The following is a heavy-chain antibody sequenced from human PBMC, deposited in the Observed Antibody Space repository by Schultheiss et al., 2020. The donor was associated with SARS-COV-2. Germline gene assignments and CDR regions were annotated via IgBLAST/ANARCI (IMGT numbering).Heavy chain of an antibody. CDR2: IWYDGSNK. V-gene: IGHV3-33*08. D-gene: IGHD3-10*01. J-gene: IGHJ4*02. CDR1: GFTFSSYS. Sequence: GGSLRLSCAASGFTFSSYSMNWVRQAPVKGLEWVAVIWYDGSNKYYADSVKGRFTISRDNSKNTLYLQMNSLRAEDTAVYYCARGVKGGITMVRGVRYWGQGTLVTVSS. CDR3: ARGVKGGITMVRGVRY.